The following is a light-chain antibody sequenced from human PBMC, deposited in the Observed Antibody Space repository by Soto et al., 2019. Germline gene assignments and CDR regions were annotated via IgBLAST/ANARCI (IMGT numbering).Light chain of an antibody. CDR3: QQRSNLLT. V-gene: IGKV3-11*01. J-gene: IGKJ4*01. CDR2: DAS. Sequence: EIVLTQSPATLSLSPGERATLSCRASQSVSRYLAWFQQKPGQAPRLLIYDASNRATSIPARFSGSGSGTDFTLTINSLEPEDFAVYYCQQRSNLLTFGGGTKVDIK. CDR1: QSVSRY.